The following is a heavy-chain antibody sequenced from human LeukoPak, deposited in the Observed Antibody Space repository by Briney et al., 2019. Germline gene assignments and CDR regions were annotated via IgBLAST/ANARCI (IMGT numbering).Heavy chain of an antibody. CDR1: GYTFTGYY. V-gene: IGHV1-2*02. D-gene: IGHD3-10*01. CDR2: INPNSGGT. Sequence: ASVKVSCKASGYTFTGYYMHWVRQAPGQGLEWTGWINPNSGGTNYAQKFQGRVTMTRDTSISTAYMELSRLRSDDTAVYYCARGRGYDYYYMDVWGKGTTVTVSS. CDR3: ARGRGYDYYYMDV. J-gene: IGHJ6*03.